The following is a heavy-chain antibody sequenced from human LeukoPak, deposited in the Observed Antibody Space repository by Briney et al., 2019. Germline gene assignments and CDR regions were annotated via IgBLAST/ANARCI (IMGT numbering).Heavy chain of an antibody. Sequence: ASVKVSCKASGYTFTSYYMHWVRQAPGQGLEWMGIINPSGGSTSYAQKFQGRVTMIRDTSTSTVYMELSSLRSEDTAVYYCARELSSDYGSGSYYTFGYWGQGTLVTVSS. J-gene: IGHJ4*02. CDR2: INPSGGST. D-gene: IGHD3-10*01. CDR1: GYTFTSYY. CDR3: ARELSSDYGSGSYYTFGY. V-gene: IGHV1-46*01.